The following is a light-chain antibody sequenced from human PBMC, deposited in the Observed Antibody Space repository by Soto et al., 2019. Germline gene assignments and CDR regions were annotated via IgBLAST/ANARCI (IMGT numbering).Light chain of an antibody. J-gene: IGKJ1*01. CDR2: AAS. V-gene: IGKV3-15*01. Sequence: EMVLTQSPATLSVSLGETATLSCRTSQTFSRNLAWYQHKPGQPPRLLIYAASTRVTGIPARFSGSRSGSEFTLITSSVQSEDCAVYYCHQYNSWPPETFGQGTKVDIK. CDR3: HQYNSWPPET. CDR1: QTFSRN.